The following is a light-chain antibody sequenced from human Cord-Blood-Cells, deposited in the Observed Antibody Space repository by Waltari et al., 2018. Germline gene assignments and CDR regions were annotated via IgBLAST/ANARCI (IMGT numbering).Light chain of an antibody. Sequence: DIQMTQSPSSLSASVGDRATITCQASQDISNYLNWYQQKPGKAPKLLIYDASNLETGVPSRFSGSGSGTDFTFTISSLQPEDIATYYCQQYDNLPPGLTFGGGTKVEIK. V-gene: IGKV1-33*01. CDR1: QDISNY. CDR2: DAS. CDR3: QQYDNLPPGLT. J-gene: IGKJ4*01.